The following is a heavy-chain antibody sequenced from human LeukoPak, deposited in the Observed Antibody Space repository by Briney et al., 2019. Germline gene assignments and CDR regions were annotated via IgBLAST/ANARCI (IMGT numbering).Heavy chain of an antibody. CDR2: IYYSGST. CDR1: GGSISSYY. J-gene: IGHJ6*02. CDR3: ARLRDYSSSWYRMDV. Sequence: PSETLSLTCAVSGGSISSYYWSWIRQPPGKGLEWIGYIYYSGSTNYNPSLKSRVTISVDTSKNQFSLKLSSVTAADTAVYYCARLRDYSSSWYRMDVWGQGTTVTVSS. V-gene: IGHV4-59*08. D-gene: IGHD6-13*01.